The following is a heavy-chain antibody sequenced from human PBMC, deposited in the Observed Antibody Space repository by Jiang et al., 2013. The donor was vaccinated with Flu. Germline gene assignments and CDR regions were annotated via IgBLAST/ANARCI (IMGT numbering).Heavy chain of an antibody. CDR2: ISWSSDSI. J-gene: IGHJ3*02. CDR1: GFPFDDYA. V-gene: IGHV3-9*01. Sequence: QLLESGGGLVQPGRSLRLSCAASGFPFDDYAMHWVRQPPGKGLEWVSGISWSSDSIGYADSVKGRFTISRDNAKNSLYLQMNSLRTEDTALYYCAKGVDYGDYVKTAFDIWGQGTMVTVSS. D-gene: IGHD4-17*01. CDR3: AKGVDYGDYVKTAFDI.